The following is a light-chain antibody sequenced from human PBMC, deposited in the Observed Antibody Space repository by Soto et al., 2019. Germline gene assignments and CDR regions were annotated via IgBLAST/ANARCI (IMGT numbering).Light chain of an antibody. J-gene: IGKJ1*01. Sequence: EIVLTQSPGTLSLSPGKRATLSCRASQNISSSYLAWYQQRPGQAPRLLIYGASSRATGIPDRFSGSGSGTEFTLTISRLEPEDFAVYYCQQYGSSSWTFGQGTKV. CDR3: QQYGSSSWT. CDR1: QNISSSY. V-gene: IGKV3-20*01. CDR2: GAS.